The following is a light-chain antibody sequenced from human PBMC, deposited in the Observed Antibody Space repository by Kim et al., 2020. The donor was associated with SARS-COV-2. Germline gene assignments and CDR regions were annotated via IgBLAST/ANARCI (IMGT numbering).Light chain of an antibody. CDR3: QVWDYGGDYIYV. V-gene: IGLV3-21*04. CDR1: KIGSKS. CDR2: YNS. Sequence: SYELTQPPSVSLAPGVTARITCGGDKIGSKSVHWYQQKPGQAPVLVMFYNSDRPSGIPDRFSGSNSGNTATLTISRVEAGDEADYYCQVWDYGGDYIYVFGTGTKVTVL. J-gene: IGLJ1*01.